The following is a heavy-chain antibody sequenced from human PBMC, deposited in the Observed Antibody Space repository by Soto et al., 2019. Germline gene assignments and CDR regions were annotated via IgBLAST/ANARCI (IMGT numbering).Heavy chain of an antibody. CDR3: ARAYCGGDCYSWYSFWYFDL. J-gene: IGHJ2*01. CDR2: INHSGST. Sequence: SETLSLTCAVYGGSFSGYYWSWIRQPPGKGLEWIGEINHSGSTNYNPSLKSRVTISVDTSKNQFSLKLSSVTAADTAVYYCARAYCGGDCYSWYSFWYFDLCGRGNLVPVSA. D-gene: IGHD2-21*02. V-gene: IGHV4-34*01. CDR1: GGSFSGYY.